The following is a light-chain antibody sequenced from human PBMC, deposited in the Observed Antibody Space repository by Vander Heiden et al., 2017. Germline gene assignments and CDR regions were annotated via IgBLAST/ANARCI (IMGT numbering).Light chain of an antibody. CDR1: QSISSSY. CDR2: GAS. V-gene: IGKV3-20*01. Sequence: EILLTQSPGTLSLLPGERATLSCRASQSISSSYVAWYQQKPDQAPRLLTYGASSRATGIPDGFAGSGSGTDFPLTLSRLGPEMFAVYFCHQYGSSPPTFGQGTKVEVK. J-gene: IGKJ1*01. CDR3: HQYGSSPPT.